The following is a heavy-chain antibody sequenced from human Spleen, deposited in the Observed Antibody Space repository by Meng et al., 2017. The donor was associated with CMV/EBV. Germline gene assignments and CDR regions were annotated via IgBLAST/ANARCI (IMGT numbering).Heavy chain of an antibody. CDR3: TRGQYSRLIDY. V-gene: IGHV1-3*02. Sequence: ASVKVSCKASGYTFTSYAMHWVRQAPGQRLEWMGWSNAGNGNTKYSQEFQGRVTITRDTSASTAYMELTSLTSEDTALYYCTRGQYSRLIDYWGQGTLVTVSS. D-gene: IGHD6-13*01. CDR1: GYTFTSYA. J-gene: IGHJ4*02. CDR2: SNAGNGNT.